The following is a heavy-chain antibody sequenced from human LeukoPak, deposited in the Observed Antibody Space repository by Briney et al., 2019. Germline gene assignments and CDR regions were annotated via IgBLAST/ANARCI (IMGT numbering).Heavy chain of an antibody. CDR1: GGSISGYY. J-gene: IGHJ4*02. D-gene: IGHD6-13*01. CDR2: IYSSERT. CDR3: ARHSASRWVY. Sequence: SETLSLTCTVSGGSISGYYWSWIRQPPGKGLEWIGYIYSSERTDYNPSLKSRVTISLDTSKNQFFLELNSVTATDTAFYYCARHSASRWVYWGQGTLVAVSS. V-gene: IGHV4-59*08.